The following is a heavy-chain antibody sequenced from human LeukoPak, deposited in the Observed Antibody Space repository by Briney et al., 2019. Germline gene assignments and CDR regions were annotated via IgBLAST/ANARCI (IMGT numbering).Heavy chain of an antibody. J-gene: IGHJ4*02. CDR3: ARAFQSLGGLSLPDY. V-gene: IGHV7-4-1*02. Sequence: GASVKVSCKASGYIFTNHAINWVRQAPGQGLEWMGWIHPSTGNPTYAQGFTGRFVFSLDTSVSTTYLQISSLKAEDTAVYFCARAFQSLGGLSLPDYWGQGTLLTVSS. CDR2: IHPSTGNP. CDR1: GYIFTNHA. D-gene: IGHD3-16*02.